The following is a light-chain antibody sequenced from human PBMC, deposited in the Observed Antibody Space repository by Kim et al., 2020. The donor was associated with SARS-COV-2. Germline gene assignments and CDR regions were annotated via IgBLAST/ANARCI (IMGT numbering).Light chain of an antibody. CDR1: TGAVTSVYY. J-gene: IGLJ3*02. Sequence: PRGTVTLTCPSNTGAVTSVYYPNWFQLKPGQAPRSMIHTASGRHSWTPARFSGSLLGGKAALTLSGVQPEDEAEYYCLLYYGGVWVFGGGTQLTVL. CDR3: LLYYGGVWV. V-gene: IGLV7-43*01. CDR2: TAS.